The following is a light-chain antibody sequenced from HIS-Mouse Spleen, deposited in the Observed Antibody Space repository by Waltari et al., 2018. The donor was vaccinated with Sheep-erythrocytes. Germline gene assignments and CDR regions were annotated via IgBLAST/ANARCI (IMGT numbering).Light chain of an antibody. CDR2: EVS. CDR3: SSYAGSNNLV. J-gene: IGLJ2*01. CDR1: SSDVGGYHY. V-gene: IGLV2-8*01. Sequence: QSALTQPPSASGSPGPSVTIPCTGTSSDVGGYHYVSCYQQHPGKSPKLMIYEVSKRPSGVPDRFSGSKSGNTASLTVSGLQAEDEADYYCSSYAGSNNLVFGGGTKLTVL.